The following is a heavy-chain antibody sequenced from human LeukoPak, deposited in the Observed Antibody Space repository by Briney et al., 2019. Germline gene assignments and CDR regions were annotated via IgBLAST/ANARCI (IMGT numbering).Heavy chain of an antibody. CDR3: VRVSSGWHRGMGV. J-gene: IGHJ6*02. V-gene: IGHV4-34*01. D-gene: IGHD6-19*01. CDR1: GGSFSGYY. Sequence: SETLSLTCAVYGGSFSGYYWGWIRQPPGKGLEWIGSIYYSGSTYYNPPLKSRVTISVDTSKNQFSLKLSSVTAADTAVYYCVRVSSGWHRGMGVWGQGTTVTVSS. CDR2: IYYSGST.